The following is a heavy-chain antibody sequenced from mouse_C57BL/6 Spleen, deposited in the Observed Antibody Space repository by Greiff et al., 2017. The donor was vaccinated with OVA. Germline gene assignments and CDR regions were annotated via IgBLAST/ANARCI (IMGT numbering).Heavy chain of an antibody. Sequence: VQLQQSGAELVRPGASVKLSCKASGYTFTDYYINWVKQRPGQGLEWIARIYPGSGNTYYNEKFKGKATLTAEKSSSTAYMQLSSLTSEDSAVYFCAREGDSSGYYYAMDYWGQGTSVTVSS. CDR1: GYTFTDYY. J-gene: IGHJ4*01. CDR2: IYPGSGNT. CDR3: AREGDSSGYYYAMDY. D-gene: IGHD3-2*02. V-gene: IGHV1-76*01.